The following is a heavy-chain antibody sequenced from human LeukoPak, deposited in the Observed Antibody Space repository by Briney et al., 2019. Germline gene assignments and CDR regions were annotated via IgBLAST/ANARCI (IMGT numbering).Heavy chain of an antibody. CDR3: ARDSASGYDRLFDY. J-gene: IGHJ4*02. V-gene: IGHV3-21*01. CDR2: ISSSSSYI. D-gene: IGHD5-12*01. CDR1: GFTFSSYS. Sequence: GRSLRLSCAASGFTFSSYSMNWVRQAPGKGLEWVSSISSSSSYIYYADSVKGRFTISRDNAKNSLYLQMNSLRAEDTAVYYCARDSASGYDRLFDYWGQGTLVTVSS.